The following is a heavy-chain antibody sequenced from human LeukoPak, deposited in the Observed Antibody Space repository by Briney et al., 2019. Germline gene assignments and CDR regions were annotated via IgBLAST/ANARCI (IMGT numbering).Heavy chain of an antibody. CDR1: GGSFSGYY. V-gene: IGHV4-34*01. CDR2: INHSGST. D-gene: IGHD3-10*01. Sequence: PSETLSLTCAVYGGSFSGYYWSWIRQPPGKGLEWIGEINHSGSTNYNPSLKSRVTISVDTSKNQFSLKLSSVTAADTAVYYCAREVEWFGELVMDVWGQGTTVTVSS. J-gene: IGHJ6*02. CDR3: AREVEWFGELVMDV.